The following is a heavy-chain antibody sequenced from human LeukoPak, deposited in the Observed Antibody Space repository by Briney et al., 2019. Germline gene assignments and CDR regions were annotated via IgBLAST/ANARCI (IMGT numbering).Heavy chain of an antibody. CDR2: MNPNSGNT. CDR3: ARGDGSSSWDPFDY. Sequence: ASVTVSCKASGYTFTSYDINWVRQATGQGLEWMGWMNPNSGNTGYAQKFQGRVTMTRNTSISTAYMELSSLRSEDTAVYYCARGDGSSSWDPFDYWGQGTLVTVSS. V-gene: IGHV1-8*01. J-gene: IGHJ4*02. CDR1: GYTFTSYD. D-gene: IGHD6-13*01.